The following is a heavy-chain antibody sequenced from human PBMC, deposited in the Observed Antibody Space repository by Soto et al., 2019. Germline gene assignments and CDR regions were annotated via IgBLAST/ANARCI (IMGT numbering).Heavy chain of an antibody. J-gene: IGHJ6*02. CDR3: ARSDNRNSLYGVDV. CDR2: INHRGSS. Sequence: SETLSLTCAVNGGSLSGYYWSWIRQSPGKGLEWIGEINHRGSSDYNPFLKSRVTISIDASKNHVTLELTSVTAADTAVYYCARSDNRNSLYGVDVWGQGTAVT. V-gene: IGHV4-34*01. CDR1: GGSLSGYY. D-gene: IGHD1-7*01.